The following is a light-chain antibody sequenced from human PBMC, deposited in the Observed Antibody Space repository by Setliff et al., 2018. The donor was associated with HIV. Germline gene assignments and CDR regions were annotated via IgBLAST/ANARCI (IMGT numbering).Light chain of an antibody. V-gene: IGLV2-8*01. CDR3: NSYAGSNIYV. CDR1: SGDVGGYNY. Sequence: QSVLTQPPSASGSPGQSVTISCTGTSGDVGGYNYVSWYQQHPGKAPKLMIYEVNQRPSGVPDRFSGSKSGDTASLTVSGLQAEDEADYFCNSYAGSNIYVFGTGTKVTV. CDR2: EVN. J-gene: IGLJ1*01.